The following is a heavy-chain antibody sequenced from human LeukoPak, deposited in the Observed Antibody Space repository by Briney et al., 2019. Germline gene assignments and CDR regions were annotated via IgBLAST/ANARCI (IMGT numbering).Heavy chain of an antibody. J-gene: IGHJ4*02. V-gene: IGHV3-23*01. CDR3: AKDLRGYSGYDYDY. CDR1: GFTFSSYA. D-gene: IGHD5-12*01. Sequence: GGSLRLSCAASGFTFSSYAMSWVRQAPGKGLEWVSAISGSGGSTYYADSVKGRFTISRDNSKNTLYLQMNSLRAEDTAVYYCAKDLRGYSGYDYDYWGQGTLVTVSS. CDR2: ISGSGGST.